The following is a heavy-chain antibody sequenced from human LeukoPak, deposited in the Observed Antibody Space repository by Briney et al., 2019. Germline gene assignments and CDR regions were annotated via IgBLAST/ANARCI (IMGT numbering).Heavy chain of an antibody. CDR1: GFTFSSYP. CDR2: ISSTGGST. Sequence: GGSLRLSCSASGFTFSSYPMHWVRQTPGKGLEYVSAISSTGGSTYYAGSVKGRFTISRDNSKNTLYLQMSSLSAEDTAVYYCVKRVSGVGPYFDYWGQGTLVTVSS. D-gene: IGHD2-15*01. V-gene: IGHV3-64D*06. CDR3: VKRVSGVGPYFDY. J-gene: IGHJ4*02.